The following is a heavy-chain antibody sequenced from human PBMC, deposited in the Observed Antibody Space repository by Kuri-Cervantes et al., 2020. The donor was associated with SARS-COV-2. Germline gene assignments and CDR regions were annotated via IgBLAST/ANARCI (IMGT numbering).Heavy chain of an antibody. CDR2: ITRSSVYI. J-gene: IGHJ4*02. CDR3: ARSPGDGDYDPFDY. D-gene: IGHD4-17*01. CDR1: GFTFSNYA. Sequence: GESLKISCVVSGFTFSNYAMNWVRQAPGKGLEWVSSITRSSVYISYADSLKGRFTISRDNAKNSLYLQMNSLRAEDTAVYYCARSPGDGDYDPFDYWGQGTLVTVSS. V-gene: IGHV3-21*01.